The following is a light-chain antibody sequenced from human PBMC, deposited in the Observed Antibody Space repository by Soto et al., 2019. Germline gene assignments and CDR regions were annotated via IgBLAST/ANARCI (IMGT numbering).Light chain of an antibody. J-gene: IGLJ1*01. CDR3: CSYAGSSPYV. Sequence: QYALTQPASVSGSPGQSITISFTGTSSDVGSYNLVSWYQQHPGKAPKLMIYEGSKRPSGVSNRFSGSKSGNTASLTISGLKAEDEADYYCCSYAGSSPYVFGTGTKLTVL. V-gene: IGLV2-23*01. CDR2: EGS. CDR1: SSDVGSYNL.